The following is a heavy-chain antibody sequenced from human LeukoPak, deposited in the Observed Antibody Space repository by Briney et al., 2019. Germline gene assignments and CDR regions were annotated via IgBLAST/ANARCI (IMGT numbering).Heavy chain of an antibody. CDR2: IYYSWST. J-gene: IGHJ5*02. CDR3: ARETDYANWLDL. V-gene: IGHV4-59*13. Sequence: SETLSLTCTVSGGSISSYYWSWIRQPPGKGLEWIGDIYYSWSTNYNPSLKSRGTISVDTSKNQFSLKLSSVTAADPAVYYCARETDYANWLDLWGQGTLVTVSS. D-gene: IGHD4-17*01. CDR1: GGSISSYY.